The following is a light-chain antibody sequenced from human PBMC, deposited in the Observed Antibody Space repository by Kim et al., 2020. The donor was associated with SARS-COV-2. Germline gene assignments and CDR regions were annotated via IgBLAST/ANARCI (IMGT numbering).Light chain of an antibody. V-gene: IGLV3-19*01. J-gene: IGLJ2*01. CDR1: SLRIYY. Sequence: SSELTQDPAVSVALGQTVRITCQGDSLRIYYASWYQQKPGQAPVLVIYGKNNRPSGIPDRFSGSSSGNTASLTITGAQADDESDYYCKSRDSSGNVVFGGGTPLTVL. CDR2: GKN. CDR3: KSRDSSGNVV.